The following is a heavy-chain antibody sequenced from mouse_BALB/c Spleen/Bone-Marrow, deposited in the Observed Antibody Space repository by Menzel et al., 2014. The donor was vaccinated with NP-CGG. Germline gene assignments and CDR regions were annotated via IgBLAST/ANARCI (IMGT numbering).Heavy chain of an antibody. Sequence: ESGPGLVKPSQSLSLTCSVSGYSITSGYYWNWIRQFPGNKLEWMDYISYDGSNNYNPSLKNRISITRDTSKNQFFLRLNSVTSEDTATYHCARGGDWFFDVWGAGTTVTVSS. CDR3: ARGGDWFFDV. V-gene: IGHV3-6*02. CDR2: ISYDGSN. CDR1: GYSITSGYY. J-gene: IGHJ1*01.